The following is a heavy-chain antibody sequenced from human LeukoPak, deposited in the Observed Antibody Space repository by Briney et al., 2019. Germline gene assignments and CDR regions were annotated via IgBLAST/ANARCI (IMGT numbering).Heavy chain of an antibody. CDR3: EKDPNGDWVRGFEM. CDR2: ISASGSRT. D-gene: IGHD3-10*01. V-gene: IGHV3-23*01. J-gene: IGHJ3*02. CDR1: GFTFSNYS. Sequence: SGRCLRPSWERAGFTFSNYSARWVRQAAGKWPEWDSCISASGSRTHYAGSVKGQSIISRHSSKNTVSLQMNSPRAEDTALYYCEKDPNGDWVRGFEMWAQGTMVTVSP.